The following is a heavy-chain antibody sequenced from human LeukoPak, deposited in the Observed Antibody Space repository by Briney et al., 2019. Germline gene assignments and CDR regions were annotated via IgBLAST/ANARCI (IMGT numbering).Heavy chain of an antibody. V-gene: IGHV3-21*01. Sequence: GGSLRLSCAASGFTFSTYSMNWVRQAPGKGLEWVSSISSSSSYIYYADSVRGRFTISRDNAKNSLFLQMNSLRAEDTAVYYCARAPGTYNYYYYYMDVWGKGTTVTVSS. CDR3: ARAPGTYNYYYYYMDV. CDR1: GFTFSTYS. D-gene: IGHD6-13*01. CDR2: ISSSSSYI. J-gene: IGHJ6*03.